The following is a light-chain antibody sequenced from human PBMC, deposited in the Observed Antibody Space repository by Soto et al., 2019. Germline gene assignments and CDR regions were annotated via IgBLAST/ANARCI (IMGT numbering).Light chain of an antibody. CDR3: NSYTSSTTSYV. CDR1: SSDVGAYNY. CDR2: DVS. Sequence: QSALTRPASVSGSPGQSITISCTGTSSDVGAYNYVSWYQQHPGKAPKLMIYDVSNRPSGVSNRFSGSKSGNTASLTISGLQAEDEADYYCNSYTSSTTSYVFGTGTKVPVL. V-gene: IGLV2-14*01. J-gene: IGLJ1*01.